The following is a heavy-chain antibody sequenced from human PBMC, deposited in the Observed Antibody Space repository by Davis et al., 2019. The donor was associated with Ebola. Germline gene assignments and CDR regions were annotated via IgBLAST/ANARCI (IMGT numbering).Heavy chain of an antibody. CDR1: GFILTNYA. CDR3: ATFLEQWLAY. Sequence: ASVKVSCKASGFILTNYAIHWVRQAPGQRLEWMGWVHGGNGNTKYSQRFQGRVTMTRDTSTSTVYMELSSLRSDDTAVYYCATFLEQWLAYWGQGTLVTVSS. CDR2: VHGGNGNT. V-gene: IGHV1-3*01. D-gene: IGHD6-19*01. J-gene: IGHJ4*02.